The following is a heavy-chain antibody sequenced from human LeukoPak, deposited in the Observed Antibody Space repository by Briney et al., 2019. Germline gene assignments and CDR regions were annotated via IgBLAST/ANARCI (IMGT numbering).Heavy chain of an antibody. V-gene: IGHV3-33*01. CDR2: IWYDGSNK. J-gene: IGHJ6*02. CDR1: GFTFISYG. Sequence: AGGSLRLSCAVSGFTFISYGMHWVRQAPGKGPEWVAVIWYDGSNKYYADSVKGRFTISRDNSKNTLYLQMNSLRAEDTAVYFCARGGHCSTTSCSNYDGMDVWGQGTTLSVSS. D-gene: IGHD2-2*01. CDR3: ARGGHCSTTSCSNYDGMDV.